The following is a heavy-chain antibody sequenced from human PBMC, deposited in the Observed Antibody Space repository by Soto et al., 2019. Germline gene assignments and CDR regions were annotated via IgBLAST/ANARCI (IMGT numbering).Heavy chain of an antibody. V-gene: IGHV3-66*01. CDR1: GFTFSSYG. CDR2: IYSGGST. D-gene: IGHD2-15*01. Sequence: PGGSLRLSCAASGFTFSSYGMHWVRQAPGKGLEWVSVIYSGGSTYYADSVKGRFTISRDNSKNMLYLQMNSLRAEDTAVYYCASVEMSTGWYFDHWGQGTLVTVSS. J-gene: IGHJ4*02. CDR3: ASVEMSTGWYFDH.